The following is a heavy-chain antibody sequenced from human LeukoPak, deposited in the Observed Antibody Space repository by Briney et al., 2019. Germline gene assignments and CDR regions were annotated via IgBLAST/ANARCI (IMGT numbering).Heavy chain of an antibody. J-gene: IGHJ4*02. CDR3: ARKVNVPAAYYFDY. CDR2: IYYSGST. D-gene: IGHD2-2*01. CDR1: GGSISSYY. V-gene: IGHV4-59*01. Sequence: SETLSLTCTVSGGSISSYYWSWIRQPPGKGLEWIGYIYYSGSTNYNPSFKSRVTISVDTSKNQFSLKLSSVTAADTAVYYCARKVNVPAAYYFDYWGQGTLVTVSS.